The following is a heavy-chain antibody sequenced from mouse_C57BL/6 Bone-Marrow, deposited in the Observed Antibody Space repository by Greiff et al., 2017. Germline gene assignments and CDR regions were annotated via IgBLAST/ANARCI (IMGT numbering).Heavy chain of an antibody. CDR3: ARSPYDYGEFAY. V-gene: IGHV1-4*01. CDR1: GYTFTSYT. J-gene: IGHJ3*01. CDR2: LNPSSGYT. Sequence: VQLQQSGAELARPGASVKMSCKASGYTFTSYTMHWVKQRPGQGLEWIGYLNPSSGYTRYNQKFKDKATLTADKSSSTANRQLSSLTSEDSAVYYGARSPYDYGEFAYWGQGTLVTVAA. D-gene: IGHD2-4*01.